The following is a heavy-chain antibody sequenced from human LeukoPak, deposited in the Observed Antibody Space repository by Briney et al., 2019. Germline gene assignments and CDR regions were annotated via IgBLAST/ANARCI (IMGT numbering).Heavy chain of an antibody. CDR1: GGSFSGYY. CDR3: AVGVSSSGYYYYYGMDV. J-gene: IGHJ6*02. Sequence: SETLSLTCAVYGGSFSGYYWSWIRQPPGKGLEWIGEINHSGSTNYNPSLKSRVTISVDTSKNQFSLKLSSVTAADTAVYYCAVGVSSSGYYYYYGMDVWGQGTTVTVSS. CDR2: INHSGST. V-gene: IGHV4-34*01. D-gene: IGHD3-22*01.